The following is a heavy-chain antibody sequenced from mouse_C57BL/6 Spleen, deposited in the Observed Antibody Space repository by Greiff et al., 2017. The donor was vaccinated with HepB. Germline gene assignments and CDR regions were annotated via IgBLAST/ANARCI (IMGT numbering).Heavy chain of an antibody. Sequence: VQLQQSGPELVKPGASVKISCKASGYSFTDYNMNWVKQSNGKSLEWIGVINPNYGTTSYNQKFKGKATLTVDQSSSTAYMQPNSLTSEDSAVYYCARGALGSSLAWFAYWGQGTLVTVSA. CDR1: GYSFTDYN. D-gene: IGHD1-1*01. CDR3: ARGALGSSLAWFAY. J-gene: IGHJ3*01. CDR2: INPNYGTT. V-gene: IGHV1-39*01.